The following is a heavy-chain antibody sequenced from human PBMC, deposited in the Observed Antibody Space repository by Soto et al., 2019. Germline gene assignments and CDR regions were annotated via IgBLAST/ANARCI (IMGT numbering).Heavy chain of an antibody. J-gene: IGHJ4*02. CDR1: GGSISSGDYY. V-gene: IGHV4-30-4*01. CDR3: AGDHRYYYDKYYFDY. D-gene: IGHD3-22*01. CDR2: IYYSGST. Sequence: PSETLSLTCTVSGGSISSGDYYWSWIRQPPGKGLEWIGYIYYSGSTYYNPSLKSRVTISVDTSKNQFSLKLSSVTAADTAVYYCAGDHRYYYDKYYFDYWGQGTLVTVSS.